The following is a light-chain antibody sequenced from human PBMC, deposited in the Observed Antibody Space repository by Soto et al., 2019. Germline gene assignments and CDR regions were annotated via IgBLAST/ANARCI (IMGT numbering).Light chain of an antibody. CDR3: QQRSNWLT. V-gene: IGKV3-11*01. CDR2: DAS. J-gene: IGKJ3*01. Sequence: EIVLTQSPATLSLSPGERATLSCRASQSVSSYLAWYQQKPGQATRLLIYDASNRATSIPARFSGSGSGTDFTLTISSLEPEDFAVYYCQQRSNWLTFGPGTKVDIK. CDR1: QSVSSY.